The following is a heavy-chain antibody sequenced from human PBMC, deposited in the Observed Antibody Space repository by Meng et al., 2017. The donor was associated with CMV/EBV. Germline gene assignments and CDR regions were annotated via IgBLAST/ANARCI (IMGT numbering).Heavy chain of an antibody. CDR1: AGTFISYD. CDR3: ARDPLKRSKDYAQGYYYYYGMDV. J-gene: IGHJ6*02. Sequence: SVQVFCKASAGTFISYDISWVRQAPGQGLEWMGGIIPIFGTANYAQKFQGRVTITTDESTSTAYMELSSLRSEDTAVYYCARDPLKRSKDYAQGYYYYYGMDVWGQGTTVTVSS. V-gene: IGHV1-69*05. CDR2: IIPIFGTA. D-gene: IGHD4-17*01.